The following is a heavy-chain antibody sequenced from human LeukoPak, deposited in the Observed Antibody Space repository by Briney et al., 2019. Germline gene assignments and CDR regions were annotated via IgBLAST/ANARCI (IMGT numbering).Heavy chain of an antibody. CDR2: INPNSGGT. CDR3: ARWPVGFGKYYYDSSGYYQGS. D-gene: IGHD3-22*01. J-gene: IGHJ4*02. Sequence: GASVKVSCKASGYTFTGYYMHWVRQAPGQGLEWMGRINPNSGGTNYGQKFQGRVTMTRDTSISTAYMELSRLRSDDTAVYYCARWPVGFGKYYYDSSGYYQGSWGQGTLVTVSS. V-gene: IGHV1-2*06. CDR1: GYTFTGYY.